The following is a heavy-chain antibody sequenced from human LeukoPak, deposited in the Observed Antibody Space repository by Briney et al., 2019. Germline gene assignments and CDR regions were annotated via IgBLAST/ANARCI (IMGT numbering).Heavy chain of an antibody. CDR2: IGSSGGTI. CDR1: GFTFNDYY. V-gene: IGHV3-11*04. D-gene: IGHD5-18*01. Sequence: GGSLRLSCAASGFTFNDYYMSWIRQAPGEGLEWVSYIGSSGGTIYYADSVKGRFTISKDNAKNSLYLQMNSLRDEDTAVYYCVRGVREYSYGSRIDYWGQGTLVTVSS. CDR3: VRGVREYSYGSRIDY. J-gene: IGHJ4*02.